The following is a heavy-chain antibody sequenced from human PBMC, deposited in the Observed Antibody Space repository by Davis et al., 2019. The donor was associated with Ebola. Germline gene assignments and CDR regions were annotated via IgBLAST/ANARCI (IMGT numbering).Heavy chain of an antibody. CDR1: GYTFTSYG. CDR3: ATSAGTVGKFDF. Sequence: ASVKVSCKASGYTFTSYGISWVRQAPGQGLEWMGWINPNSGGTNYAQKFQGWVTMTRDTSISTAYMELRSLRFEDTAVYYCATSAGTVGKFDFWGQGTLVTVSS. CDR2: INPNSGGT. V-gene: IGHV1-2*04. D-gene: IGHD1-14*01. J-gene: IGHJ4*02.